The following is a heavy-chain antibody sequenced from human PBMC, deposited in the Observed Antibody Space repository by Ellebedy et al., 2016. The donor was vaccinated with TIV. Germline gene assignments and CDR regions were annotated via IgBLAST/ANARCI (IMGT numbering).Heavy chain of an antibody. CDR3: ARTPKVVNFDFWSGYFPESFHI. J-gene: IGHJ3*02. V-gene: IGHV1-3*01. CDR1: GYIFTTYS. CDR2: INAGNGHT. Sequence: ASVKVSCKASGYIFTTYSMHWVRQAPGQRLEWMGWINAGNGHTRHSEMFQGRVTITRDTSANTAYMGLRSLRPEDTAVYYCARTPKVVNFDFWSGYFPESFHIWGQGTMVTVSS. D-gene: IGHD3-3*01.